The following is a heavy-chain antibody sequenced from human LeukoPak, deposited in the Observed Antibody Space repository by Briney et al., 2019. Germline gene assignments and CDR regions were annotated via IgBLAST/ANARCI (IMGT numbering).Heavy chain of an antibody. D-gene: IGHD6-6*01. Sequence: RASETLSLTCTVSGGSISTSNYYWGWIRQPPGKGLEWIGYIFYSGSTYYSPSLKSRVTISLDTSRNQFSLKLTSVTAADTAVYYCASLRARPPYYYYYMDVWGKGTTVTVSS. CDR2: IFYSGST. CDR1: GGSISTSNYY. V-gene: IGHV4-39*07. CDR3: ASLRARPPYYYYYMDV. J-gene: IGHJ6*03.